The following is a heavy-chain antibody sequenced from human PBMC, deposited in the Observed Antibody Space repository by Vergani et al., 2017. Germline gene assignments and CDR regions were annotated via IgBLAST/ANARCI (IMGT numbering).Heavy chain of an antibody. CDR1: GFTFSSYW. CDR2: IKQDGSEK. CDR3: ARDLVGSYSSSWYWNY. D-gene: IGHD6-13*01. V-gene: IGHV3-7*03. Sequence: EVQLVESGGGLVQPGGPLRLSCAASGFTFSSYWMSWVRQAPGKGLEWVANIKQDGSEKYYVGSVKGRFTISGDNAKNSLYLQMNSLRAEDTAVYYCARDLVGSYSSSWYWNYWGQGTLVTVSS. J-gene: IGHJ4*02.